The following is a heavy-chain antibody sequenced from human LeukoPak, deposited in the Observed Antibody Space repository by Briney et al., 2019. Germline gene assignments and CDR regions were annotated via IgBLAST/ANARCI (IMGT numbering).Heavy chain of an antibody. Sequence: PSETLSLTCAVYGGSFSGYYWSWIRQPPGKGLEWIGEINHSGSTNYNPSLKSRVTISVDTSKNQLSLKLSSVTAADTAVYYCARASMGLLWFGEPGDFDYWGQGTLVTVSS. CDR3: ARASMGLLWFGEPGDFDY. CDR2: INHSGST. J-gene: IGHJ4*02. D-gene: IGHD3-10*01. CDR1: GGSFSGYY. V-gene: IGHV4-34*01.